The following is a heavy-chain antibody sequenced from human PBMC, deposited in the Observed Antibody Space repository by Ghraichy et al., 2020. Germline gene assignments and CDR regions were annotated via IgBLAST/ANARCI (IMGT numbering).Heavy chain of an antibody. CDR2: ISWNSGSI. Sequence: GGSLRLSCAASGFTFDDYAMHWVRQAPGKGLEWVSGISWNSGSIGYADSVKGRFTISRDNAKNSLYLQMNSLRAEDTALYYCAKAFRSPYYYGMDVWGQGTMVTVSS. CDR1: GFTFDDYA. V-gene: IGHV3-9*01. D-gene: IGHD3-10*01. J-gene: IGHJ6*02. CDR3: AKAFRSPYYYGMDV.